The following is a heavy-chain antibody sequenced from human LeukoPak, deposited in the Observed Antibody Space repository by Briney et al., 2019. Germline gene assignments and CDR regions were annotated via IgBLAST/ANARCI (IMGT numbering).Heavy chain of an antibody. CDR2: ISGSGGST. D-gene: IGHD2-15*01. J-gene: IGHJ6*02. CDR3: AKRGYCTSGTCQYYFYYGMDA. CDR1: GFTFSSYA. V-gene: IGHV3-23*01. Sequence: GGSLRLSCAASGFTFSSYAMSWVRQAPGRGLEWVSAISGSGGSTYYADSVRGRFTISRDNSENTLYLQMDSLRVEDTAVYYCAKRGYCTSGTCQYYFYYGMDAWGQGTTVTVSS.